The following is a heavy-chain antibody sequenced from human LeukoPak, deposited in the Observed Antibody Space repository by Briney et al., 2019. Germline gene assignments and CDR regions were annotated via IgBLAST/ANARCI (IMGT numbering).Heavy chain of an antibody. CDR3: ARDRGDSYYYGSGGIDY. V-gene: IGHV4-39*07. D-gene: IGHD3-10*01. J-gene: IGHJ4*02. CDR2: IYYSGST. Sequence: SQTLSLTFTVSGGSISSSSYYWGWIRQPPGKGLEWIGSIYYSGSTYYNPSLKSRVTISVDTSKNQFSLKLSSVTAADTAVYYCARDRGDSYYYGSGGIDYWGQGTWSPSPQ. CDR1: GGSISSSSYY.